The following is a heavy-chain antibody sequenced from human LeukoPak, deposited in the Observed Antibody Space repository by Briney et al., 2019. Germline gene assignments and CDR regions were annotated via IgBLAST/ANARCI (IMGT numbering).Heavy chain of an antibody. CDR3: AKGSKLLWSDYFDY. CDR1: GFTFSSYG. D-gene: IGHD3-10*01. J-gene: IGHJ4*02. V-gene: IGHV3-23*01. Sequence: PGGSLRLSCAASGFTFSSYGMSWVRQAPGKGLEWVSAISGSGGSSYYADSVKGRFTISRDNSKNTLYLQMNSLRAEDTAVYYCAKGSKLLWSDYFDYWGQGTLVTVSS. CDR2: ISGSGGSS.